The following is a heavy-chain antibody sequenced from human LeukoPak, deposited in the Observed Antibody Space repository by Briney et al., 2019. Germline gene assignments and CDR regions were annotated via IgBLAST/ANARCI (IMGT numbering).Heavy chain of an antibody. J-gene: IGHJ4*02. D-gene: IGHD5-24*01. CDR1: GYTFTGYY. Sequence: GASVKVSCKASGYTFTGYYMHWVRQAPGQGLEWMGWINPNSGGTNYAQKFQGRVTMTRDTSISTAYMELSRLRSDDTAVYYCARAVSKMATRPLYYWGQGTLVTVSS. CDR3: ARAVSKMATRPLYY. CDR2: INPNSGGT. V-gene: IGHV1-2*02.